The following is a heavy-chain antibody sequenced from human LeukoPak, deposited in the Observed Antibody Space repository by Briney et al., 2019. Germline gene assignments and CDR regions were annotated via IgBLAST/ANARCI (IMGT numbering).Heavy chain of an antibody. CDR3: ASGITVFGVVITYYYYYMDV. CDR2: ISYDGDKT. J-gene: IGHJ6*03. V-gene: IGHV3-30*04. Sequence: GGSLRLSCTASGFTFTTYAMHWVRQAPGKGLEWVAVISYDGDKTYYADSVKGRFTISRDNSKNTLYLQVNSLRVEDTAVYYCASGITVFGVVITYYYYYMDVWGKGTTVSVSS. D-gene: IGHD3-3*01. CDR1: GFTFTTYA.